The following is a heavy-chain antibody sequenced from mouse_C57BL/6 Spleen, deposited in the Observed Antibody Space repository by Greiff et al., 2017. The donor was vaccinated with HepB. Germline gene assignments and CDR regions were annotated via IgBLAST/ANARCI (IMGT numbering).Heavy chain of an antibody. Sequence: QVQLQQSGPELVKPGASVKISCKASGYAFSSSWMNWVKQRPGKGLEWIGRIYPGDGDTNYNGKFKGKATLTADKSSSTAYMQLSSLTSEDSAVYVCARELTGSMDYWGQGTSVTVSS. CDR1: GYAFSSSW. CDR3: ARELTGSMDY. J-gene: IGHJ4*01. CDR2: IYPGDGDT. V-gene: IGHV1-82*01. D-gene: IGHD4-1*01.